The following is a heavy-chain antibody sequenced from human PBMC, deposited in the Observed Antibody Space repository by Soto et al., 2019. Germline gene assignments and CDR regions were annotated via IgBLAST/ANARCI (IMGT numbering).Heavy chain of an antibody. CDR2: IYYSGST. D-gene: IGHD6-19*01. J-gene: IGHJ4*02. CDR3: ARDQGIAVAVFEY. V-gene: IGHV4-61*08. Sequence: SETLSLTCRVSGGSVTSGGYYWSWIQQPPGKGLEWIGYIYYSGSTNYNPSLKSRVTISVDTSKNQISLKLSSVTAADTAVYYCARDQGIAVAVFEYWGQGSLVTVSS. CDR1: GGSVTSGGYY.